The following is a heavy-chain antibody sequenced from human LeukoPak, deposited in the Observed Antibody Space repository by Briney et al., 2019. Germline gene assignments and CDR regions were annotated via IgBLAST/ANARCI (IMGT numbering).Heavy chain of an antibody. J-gene: IGHJ3*02. CDR2: IIPIFGTA. D-gene: IGHD2-15*01. V-gene: IGHV1-69*05. CDR1: GGTFSSYA. Sequence: SVKVSCKASGGTFSSYAISWVRQAPGQGLEWMGGIIPIFGTANYAQKSQGRVTITTDESTSTAYMELSSLRSEDTAVYYCARVATYAFDIWGQGTMVTVSS. CDR3: ARVATYAFDI.